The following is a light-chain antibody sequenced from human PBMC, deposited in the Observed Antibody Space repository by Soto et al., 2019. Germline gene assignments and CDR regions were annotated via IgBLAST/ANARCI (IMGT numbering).Light chain of an antibody. J-gene: IGKJ1*01. Sequence: DIQMTQSPSTLSASVGDRVTITCRASQTIKSWLAWYQQKPGKAPKLLISKASSLESGVPSRFSGSGSGTEFTLTISSLQPDDFATYYCQQFHTYSRTFGQGTKVDIK. CDR3: QQFHTYSRT. V-gene: IGKV1-5*03. CDR2: KAS. CDR1: QTIKSW.